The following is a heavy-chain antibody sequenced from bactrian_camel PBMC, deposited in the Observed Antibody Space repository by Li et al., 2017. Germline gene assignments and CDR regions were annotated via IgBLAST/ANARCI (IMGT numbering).Heavy chain of an antibody. J-gene: IGHJ7*01. D-gene: IGHD6*01. Sequence: HVQLVESGGGSEQAGGSLTLSCSASGFSIRTYCMAWFRQAPGKEREGVASFDIDGSITYPDSVKGRFTASKDNAKNTLYLQMNSLKPEDTGMYYCAADRRRLYGGHCLTGSAYGMDYWGEGTQVTVS. CDR2: FDIDGSI. CDR1: GFSIRTYC. V-gene: IGHV3S53*01.